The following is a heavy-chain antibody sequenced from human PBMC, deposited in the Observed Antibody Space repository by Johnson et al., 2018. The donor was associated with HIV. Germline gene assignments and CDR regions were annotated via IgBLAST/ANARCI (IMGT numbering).Heavy chain of an antibody. Sequence: VQLVESGGGVVQPGGSLRLSCAVSGFAFDDYAMHWVRQAPGKGLEWVSAIGTAGDTYYPGSVKGRFTISRENAKNSLHLQLNSLRAGDSALYYCARGSYDGDAFDIWGQGTMVTVSA. CDR2: IGTAGDT. CDR3: ARGSYDGDAFDI. V-gene: IGHV3-13*01. CDR1: GFAFDDYA. D-gene: IGHD1-26*01. J-gene: IGHJ3*02.